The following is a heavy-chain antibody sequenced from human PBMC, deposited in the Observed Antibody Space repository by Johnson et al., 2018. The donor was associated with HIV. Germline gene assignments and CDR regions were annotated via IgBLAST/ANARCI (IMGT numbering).Heavy chain of an antibody. J-gene: IGHJ3*01. V-gene: IGHV3-33*06. Sequence: QVQLVESGGGLVQPGRSLRLSCTASGFPFSSYGMHWVRQAPGRGLEWVAVMWYDGSNKYYADSVKCRFTISRDNSNNTLYLQMNSLRAEDTAVYYCAKCIWGSSLIDAFDFWGQGTVVTVSS. CDR1: GFPFSSYG. D-gene: IGHD6-13*01. CDR2: MWYDGSNK. CDR3: AKCIWGSSLIDAFDF.